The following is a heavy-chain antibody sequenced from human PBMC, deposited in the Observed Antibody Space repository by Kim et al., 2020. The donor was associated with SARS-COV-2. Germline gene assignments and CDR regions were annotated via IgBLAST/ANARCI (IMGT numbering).Heavy chain of an antibody. CDR1: GGSFSGYY. Sequence: SETLSLTCAVYGGSFSGYYWSWIRQPPGKGLEWIGEIYHSGSTNYNPSLKSRVTISVDTSKNQFSLKLSSVTAADTAVYYCARGKVLLWFGELLQSKHW. J-gene: IGHJ1*01. CDR2: IYHSGST. CDR3: ARGKVLLWFGELLQSKH. V-gene: IGHV4-34*01. D-gene: IGHD3-10*01.